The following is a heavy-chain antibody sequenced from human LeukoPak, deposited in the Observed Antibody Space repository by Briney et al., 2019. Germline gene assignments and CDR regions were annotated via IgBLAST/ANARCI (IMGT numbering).Heavy chain of an antibody. CDR3: ARGDGYGFAFDY. Sequence: ASVKVSYTAAGYTFTSFDINWVRQATGQGLEWMGWLKPNNGNTGYAQRYQVRVTMTRNTSISTAYMELSSLRSEDTAVYYCARGDGYGFAFDYWGQGTLVTVSS. CDR2: LKPNNGNT. D-gene: IGHD5-18*01. V-gene: IGHV1-8*01. J-gene: IGHJ4*02. CDR1: GYTFTSFD.